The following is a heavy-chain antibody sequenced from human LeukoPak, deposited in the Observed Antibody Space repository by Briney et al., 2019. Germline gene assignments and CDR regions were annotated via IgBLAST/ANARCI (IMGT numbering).Heavy chain of an antibody. D-gene: IGHD6-13*01. V-gene: IGHV4-34*01. Sequence: SETLSLTCAVYGGSFSGYYWSWIRQPPGKGLEWIGEINHSGSTNYNPSLKSRVTISVDTSKNQFSLKLSSVTAADTAVYYCAREYSSSWYPVRIGYFQHWGQGTLVTVSS. J-gene: IGHJ1*01. CDR1: GGSFSGYY. CDR3: AREYSSSWYPVRIGYFQH. CDR2: INHSGST.